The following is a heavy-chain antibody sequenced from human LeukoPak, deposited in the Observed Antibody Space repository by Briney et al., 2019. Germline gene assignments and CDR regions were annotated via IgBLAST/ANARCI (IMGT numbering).Heavy chain of an antibody. V-gene: IGHV1-46*01. CDR2: INPSGGST. Sequence: ASVTVSCKASGYTFTSYYMHWVRQAPGQGLEWMGIINPSGGSTGYAQKFQGRVTMTRDTSTSTVYMELSSLRSEDTAVYYCATHDYGDYVGDWYFDLWGRGTLVTVSS. CDR3: ATHDYGDYVGDWYFDL. CDR1: GYTFTSYY. D-gene: IGHD4-17*01. J-gene: IGHJ2*01.